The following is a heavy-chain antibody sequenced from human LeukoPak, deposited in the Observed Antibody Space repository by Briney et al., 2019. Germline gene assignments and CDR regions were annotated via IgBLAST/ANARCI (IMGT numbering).Heavy chain of an antibody. CDR3: ARGSSTGYSSSWYDY. D-gene: IGHD6-13*01. V-gene: IGHV1-18*01. Sequence: ASVKVSCKASGGTFSSYAISWVRQAPGQGLEWMGWISAYNGNTNYAQKLQGRVTMTTDTSTSTAYMELRSLRSDDTAVYYCARGSSTGYSSSWYDYWGQGTLVTVSS. CDR2: ISAYNGNT. J-gene: IGHJ4*02. CDR1: GGTFSSYA.